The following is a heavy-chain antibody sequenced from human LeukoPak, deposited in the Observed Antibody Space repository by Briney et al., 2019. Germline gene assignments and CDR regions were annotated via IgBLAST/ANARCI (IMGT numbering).Heavy chain of an antibody. D-gene: IGHD3-3*01. CDR2: IYYSGST. CDR1: GASISSGDYY. CDR3: ARPLKNYDLDVFDI. J-gene: IGHJ3*02. Sequence: PSETLSLTCTVSGASISSGDYYWRWIRQSPGKGLEWIGYIYYSGSTYYNPSLKSRITISVDTSKNQFFLKLSSVTAADTAVYYCARPLKNYDLDVFDIWGQGTMVTVSS. V-gene: IGHV4-30-4*01.